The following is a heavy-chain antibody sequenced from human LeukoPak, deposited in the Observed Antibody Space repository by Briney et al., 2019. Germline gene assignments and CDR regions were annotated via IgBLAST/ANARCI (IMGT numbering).Heavy chain of an antibody. V-gene: IGHV3-11*01. J-gene: IGHJ5*02. CDR2: ISSSGSTI. D-gene: IGHD3-10*01. Sequence: GGSLRLSCAASGFTFSDYYMSWIRQAPGKGLEWVSYISSSGSTIHYADSVKGRFTISRDNAKNSLYLQMNSLRAEDTAVYYCARDASPAAYNGNWFDPWGQGTLVTVSS. CDR1: GFTFSDYY. CDR3: ARDASPAAYNGNWFDP.